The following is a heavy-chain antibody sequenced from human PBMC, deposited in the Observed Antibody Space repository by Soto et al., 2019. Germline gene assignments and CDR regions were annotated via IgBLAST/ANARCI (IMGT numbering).Heavy chain of an antibody. J-gene: IGHJ4*02. D-gene: IGHD1-1*01. V-gene: IGHV1-8*01. CDR2: MNPNTGNS. Sequence: GASVKVSCKASGSTFTSYDIYWVLQATGHGLEWMGWMNPNTGNSGYAQKFQGRVTMTSDTSISTAHMELSSLRSEDTAVYYCARRAETNGWNGFGADKYYFDFWGQGTLVTVSS. CDR1: GSTFTSYD. CDR3: ARRAETNGWNGFGADKYYFDF.